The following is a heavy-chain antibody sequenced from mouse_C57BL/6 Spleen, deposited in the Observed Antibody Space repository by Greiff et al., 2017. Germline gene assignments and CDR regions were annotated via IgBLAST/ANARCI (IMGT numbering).Heavy chain of an antibody. J-gene: IGHJ4*01. V-gene: IGHV1-69*01. CDR1: GYTFTSYW. D-gene: IGHD1-1*01. Sequence: VKLQQPGAELVMPGASVKLSCKASGYTFTSYWMHWVKQRPGQCLEWIGEIDPSDSYPNYNQKFKGKSTLTVDKSSSTAYMQLSSLTSEDSAVYYWARGGTTVVATDAMDYWGQGTSVTVSS. CDR2: IDPSDSYP. CDR3: ARGGTTVVATDAMDY.